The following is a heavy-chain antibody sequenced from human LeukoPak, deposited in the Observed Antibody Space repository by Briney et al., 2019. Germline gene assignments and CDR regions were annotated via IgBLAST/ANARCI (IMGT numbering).Heavy chain of an antibody. V-gene: IGHV3-21*01. CDR3: ARLRRNSDRSGYYYYYDY. CDR1: GLIFSDYS. Sequence: GGSPRLSCEASGLIFSDYSFNWIRQAPGKGLEWVSSINTLASSIYYEDSVKGRFIISRDNAKNSLYLQMDSLRAEDTAFYYCARLRRNSDRSGYYYYYDYWGQGTLVTVSS. CDR2: INTLASSI. J-gene: IGHJ4*02. D-gene: IGHD3-22*01.